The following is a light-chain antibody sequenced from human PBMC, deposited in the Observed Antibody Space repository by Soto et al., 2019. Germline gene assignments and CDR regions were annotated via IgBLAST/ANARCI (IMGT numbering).Light chain of an antibody. J-gene: IGKJ3*01. Sequence: DIQMTQSPSTLSASVGDRVTITCRASQSISSWLAWYQQKPGQAPKLLIYDASSLESGVPSRFSGSGSGTEFTLTISSLQADDFATYYCQQYNSYPLTFGPGTKVDIK. CDR3: QQYNSYPLT. CDR1: QSISSW. V-gene: IGKV1-5*01. CDR2: DAS.